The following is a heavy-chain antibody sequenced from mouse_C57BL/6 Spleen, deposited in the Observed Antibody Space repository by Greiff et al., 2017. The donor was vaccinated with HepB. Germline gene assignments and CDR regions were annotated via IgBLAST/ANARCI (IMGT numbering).Heavy chain of an antibody. CDR2: ISYDGSN. CDR1: GYSITSGYY. J-gene: IGHJ1*03. Sequence: ESGPGLVKPSQSLSLTCSVTGYSITSGYYWNWIRQFPGTKLEWMGYISYDGSNNYNPSLKNRISITRDTSKTQFFLKLNSVTTEDTATYYCARDYSKDWYFDVWGTGTTVTVSS. V-gene: IGHV3-6*01. CDR3: ARDYSKDWYFDV. D-gene: IGHD2-5*01.